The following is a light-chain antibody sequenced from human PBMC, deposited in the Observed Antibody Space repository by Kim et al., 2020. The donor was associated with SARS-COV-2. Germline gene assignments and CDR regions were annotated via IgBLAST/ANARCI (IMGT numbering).Light chain of an antibody. CDR2: DES. V-gene: IGKV3-11*02. Sequence: LVEGESATNHCGAIKSGRSRLAWYKKKPGQARRIVKDDESNRATGSTARFSGSGTGREFTITISSRGPEDSGVYYSQKRSKWTDTIGQGTKLEIK. J-gene: IGKJ2*01. CDR1: KSGRSR. CDR3: QKRSKWTDT.